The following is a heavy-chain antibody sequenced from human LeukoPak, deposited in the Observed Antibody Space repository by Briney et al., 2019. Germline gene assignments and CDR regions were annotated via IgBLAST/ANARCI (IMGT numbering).Heavy chain of an antibody. Sequence: GGSLRLSCAASGFTFSSYGMHWVRQAPGKGLEWVAVISYDGSLRLYADSVKGRFTISRDSSKSTVYLQMNSLRAEDTAEYYCVKEWGYGSGSYYDYWGQGTLVTVSS. D-gene: IGHD3-10*01. CDR2: ISYDGSLR. J-gene: IGHJ4*02. CDR3: VKEWGYGSGSYYDY. CDR1: GFTFSSYG. V-gene: IGHV3-30*18.